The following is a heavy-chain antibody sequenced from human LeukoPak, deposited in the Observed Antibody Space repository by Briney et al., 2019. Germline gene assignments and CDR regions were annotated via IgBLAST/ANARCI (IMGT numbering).Heavy chain of an antibody. Sequence: GASVKVSCKASGGTFSSYAISWVRQAPGQGLEWMGGIIPIFGTANYAQKFQGRVTITADKSTSTAYMELSSLRPEDTAVYYCARLGEQQLFDYWGQGTLVTVSS. J-gene: IGHJ4*02. V-gene: IGHV1-69*06. CDR3: ARLGEQQLFDY. CDR2: IIPIFGTA. D-gene: IGHD6-13*01. CDR1: GGTFSSYA.